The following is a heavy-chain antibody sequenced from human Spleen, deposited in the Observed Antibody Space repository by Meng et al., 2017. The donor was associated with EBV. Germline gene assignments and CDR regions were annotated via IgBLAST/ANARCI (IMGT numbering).Heavy chain of an antibody. D-gene: IGHD2-21*01. CDR3: ARGRLYCGRGACPTNPFDY. CDR2: INPTGTRT. CDR1: GYSFTNYY. J-gene: IGHJ4*02. V-gene: IGHV1-46*01. Sequence: QGQLWPSGGEVTEAGASLRVSCKASGYSFTNYYIHWVRHAPGHGLQWMGLINPTGTRTTYAHDFQDRVIMTKDTSTSTVYMELSSLRFQDTAVYYCARGRLYCGRGACPTNPFDYWGQGTLVTVSS.